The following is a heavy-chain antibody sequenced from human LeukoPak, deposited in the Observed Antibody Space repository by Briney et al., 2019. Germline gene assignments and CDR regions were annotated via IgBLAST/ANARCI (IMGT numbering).Heavy chain of an antibody. Sequence: PSETLSLTCSVSGASIGSGSNYWSWIRQPPGKGLEWIGEIDHSGSTNYNPSLKSRVTISVDTSKNQFSLKLSSVTAADTAVYYCARVVVVPAAIALGWFDPWGQGTLVTVSS. J-gene: IGHJ5*02. V-gene: IGHV4-39*07. CDR2: IDHSGST. CDR1: GASIGSGSNY. D-gene: IGHD2-2*01. CDR3: ARVVVVPAAIALGWFDP.